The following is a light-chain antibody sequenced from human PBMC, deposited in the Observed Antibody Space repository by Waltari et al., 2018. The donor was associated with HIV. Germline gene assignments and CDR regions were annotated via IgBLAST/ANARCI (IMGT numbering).Light chain of an antibody. Sequence: ENVLTQSPGTLSLSPGERATLSRRASQSVSSSYLAWYQQKPGQAPRLLIYGASSRATGIPDRFSGSGSGTDFTLTISRLEPEDFAVYYCQQYGSSPTWTFGQGTKVEIK. CDR3: QQYGSSPTWT. CDR1: QSVSSSY. CDR2: GAS. V-gene: IGKV3-20*01. J-gene: IGKJ1*01.